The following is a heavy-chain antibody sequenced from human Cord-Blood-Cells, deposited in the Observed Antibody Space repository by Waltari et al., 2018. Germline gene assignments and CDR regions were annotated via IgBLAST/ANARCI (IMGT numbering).Heavy chain of an antibody. CDR3: ATNYGSGSYYNDY. D-gene: IGHD3-10*01. CDR2: IYTSGST. CDR1: GGALRSYY. V-gene: IGHV4-4*07. Sequence: QVQLQESGPGLVKPSETLSLTCTVSGGALRSYYWSLIRQPAGKGLEWIGRIYTSGSTNYNPSLKSRVTMSVDTSKNQFSLKLSSVTAADTAVYYCATNYGSGSYYNDYWGQGTLVTVSS. J-gene: IGHJ4*02.